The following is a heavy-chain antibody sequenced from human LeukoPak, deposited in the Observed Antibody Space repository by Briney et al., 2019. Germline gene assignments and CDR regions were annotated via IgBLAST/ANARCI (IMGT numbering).Heavy chain of an antibody. CDR3: ARGTFWWRAFDI. J-gene: IGHJ3*02. CDR2: IYYSGST. V-gene: IGHV4-30-4*08. CDR1: GGSISSGDYY. D-gene: IGHD2-15*01. Sequence: SETLSLTCTVSGGSISSGDYYWSWICQPPGKGLEWIGYIYYSGSTYYNPSLKSRVTISVDTSKNQFSLKLSSVTAADTAVYYCARGTFWWRAFDIWGQGTMVTVSS.